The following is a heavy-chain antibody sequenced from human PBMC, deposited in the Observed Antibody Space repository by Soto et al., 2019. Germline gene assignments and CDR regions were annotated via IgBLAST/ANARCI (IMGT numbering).Heavy chain of an antibody. V-gene: IGHV1-3*01. Sequence: ASVKVSCKASGYTFTSYAMHWVRQAPGQRLEWMGWINAGNGNTKYSQKFQGRVTITRDTSASTAYMELSSLRSEDTAVYYCARDPEYYDILTGRNGMDVWGQGTTVTVSS. CDR2: INAGNGNT. CDR1: GYTFTSYA. J-gene: IGHJ6*02. CDR3: ARDPEYYDILTGRNGMDV. D-gene: IGHD3-9*01.